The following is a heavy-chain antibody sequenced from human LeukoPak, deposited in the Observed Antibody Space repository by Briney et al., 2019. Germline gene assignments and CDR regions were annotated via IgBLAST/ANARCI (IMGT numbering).Heavy chain of an antibody. CDR1: GGSISSYY. Sequence: SETLSLTCTVSGGSISSYYWSWIRQPPGKGLEWIGYISYSGSTNYNPSLKSRVTISLDTSKNQFSLKLSSVTAADTAVYYYARQNPRVVIATNDFDPWGQGTLVTVSS. D-gene: IGHD2-21*01. J-gene: IGHJ5*02. CDR2: ISYSGST. V-gene: IGHV4-59*08. CDR3: ARQNPRVVIATNDFDP.